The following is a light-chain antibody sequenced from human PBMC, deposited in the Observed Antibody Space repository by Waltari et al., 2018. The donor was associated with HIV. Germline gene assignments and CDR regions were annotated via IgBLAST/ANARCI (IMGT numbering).Light chain of an antibody. V-gene: IGLV1-51*01. CDR3: GTWDSSLSAGV. CDR1: RPNIGNNY. Sequence: QSVLTQPPSVSAAPGQKVTISCSGSRPNIGNNYVFLYQQLPGTAPKILIYDNNRRPSGIPDRFSGSKSGTSATLGITGLQTGDEADYYCGTWDSSLSAGVFGGGTKLTVL. CDR2: DNN. J-gene: IGLJ2*01.